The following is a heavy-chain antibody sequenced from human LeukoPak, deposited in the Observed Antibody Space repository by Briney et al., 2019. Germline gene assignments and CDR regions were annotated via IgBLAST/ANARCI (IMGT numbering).Heavy chain of an antibody. V-gene: IGHV3-33*01. CDR1: GFTFSSYG. J-gene: IGHJ4*02. D-gene: IGHD3-22*01. CDR3: ARALFNYDSSGLTY. CDR2: IWYDGSNK. Sequence: GRSLRLSCAASGFTFSSYGMHWVRQAPGKGLEWVALIWYDGSNKYYADSVKGRFTISRDDSKNTLYLQMNSLRAEDTAVYYCARALFNYDSSGLTYWGQGTLVTVSS.